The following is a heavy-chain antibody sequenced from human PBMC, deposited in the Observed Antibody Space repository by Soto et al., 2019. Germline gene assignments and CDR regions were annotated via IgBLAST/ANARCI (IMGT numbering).Heavy chain of an antibody. V-gene: IGHV3-7*03. Sequence: EVQLVESGGGLVQPGGSLRLSCAASGFTFSSYWMSWVRQAPGKGLEWVANIKRDGSEKYYVDSVKGRFTITRDNAKNSLYLQMNSLRAEDTAVYYCAKGVLQQWLPDYWGQGTLVTVSS. CDR3: AKGVLQQWLPDY. CDR2: IKRDGSEK. CDR1: GFTFSSYW. J-gene: IGHJ4*02. D-gene: IGHD6-19*01.